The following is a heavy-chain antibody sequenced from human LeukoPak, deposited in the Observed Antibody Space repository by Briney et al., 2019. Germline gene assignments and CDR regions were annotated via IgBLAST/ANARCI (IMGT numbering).Heavy chain of an antibody. D-gene: IGHD2-2*01. V-gene: IGHV5-51*01. CDR1: GYTFSCYW. Sequence: GESLQISCRGSGYTFSCYWIAWVRPMPGKGLGWMGIIFPDDSDTTYSPSFQGQVTMSADKSISTAYLQWSSLKASDTAMYYCARQNRYCSSTNCYGDLDYWGQGSLVTVSS. J-gene: IGHJ4*02. CDR3: ARQNRYCSSTNCYGDLDY. CDR2: IFPDDSDT.